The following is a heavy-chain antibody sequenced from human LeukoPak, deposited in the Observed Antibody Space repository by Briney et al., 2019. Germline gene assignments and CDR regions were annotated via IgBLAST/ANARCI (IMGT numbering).Heavy chain of an antibody. CDR2: IYHSGST. Sequence: PSETLSLTCAVSGYSISSGYYWGWIRQPPGKGLEWIGCIYHSGSTYYKPSLKSRVTISVDTSKNQFSLKLSSVTAADTAVYYCARVKVLWFGASAFDIWGQGTMVTVSS. CDR1: GYSISSGYY. D-gene: IGHD3-10*01. CDR3: ARVKVLWFGASAFDI. V-gene: IGHV4-38-2*01. J-gene: IGHJ3*02.